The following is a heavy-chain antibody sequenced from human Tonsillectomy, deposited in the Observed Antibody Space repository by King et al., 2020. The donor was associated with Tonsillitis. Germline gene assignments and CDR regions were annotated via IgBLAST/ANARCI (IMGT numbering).Heavy chain of an antibody. CDR3: ARQITGTFDAFDI. CDR2: IYPGDSDT. CDR1: GYSFTSNW. Sequence: QLVQSGAEVKKAGESLKISCKGSGYSFTSNWIAWVRQMPGKGLEWIGIIYPGDSDTRYSPSFQGQVTISVDKSISTAYLQWSSLKASDTAMYYCARQITGTFDAFDIWGQGTRVTVSS. J-gene: IGHJ3*02. D-gene: IGHD1-20*01. V-gene: IGHV5-51*01.